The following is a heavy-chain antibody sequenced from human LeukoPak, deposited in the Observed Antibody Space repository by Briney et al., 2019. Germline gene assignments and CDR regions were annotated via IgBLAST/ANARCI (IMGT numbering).Heavy chain of an antibody. D-gene: IGHD6-13*01. CDR2: IHASETT. Sequence: SETLSLTCSVSGVSISSYVWSWIRQPPGKGLEWVGHIHASETTSYNPSLMSRVTISRDTSKNQFSLKLSSVASADTAVYYCATNAGAAALDAIDIWGQGTKVTVST. J-gene: IGHJ3*02. CDR3: ATNAGAAALDAIDI. V-gene: IGHV4-4*09. CDR1: GVSISSYV.